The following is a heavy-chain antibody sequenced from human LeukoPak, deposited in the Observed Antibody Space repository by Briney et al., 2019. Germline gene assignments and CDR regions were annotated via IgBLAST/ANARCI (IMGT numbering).Heavy chain of an antibody. CDR3: ARRIAARPGGYWFDP. Sequence: SETLSLTCAVYGGSFSGYYWSWIRQPPGKGLEWIGEINHSGSTNYNPSLKSRVTISVDTSKNQFSLKVTSVTAADTAVYYCARRIAARPGGYWFDPWGQGTLVTVSS. D-gene: IGHD6-6*01. CDR1: GGSFSGYY. CDR2: INHSGST. V-gene: IGHV4-34*01. J-gene: IGHJ5*02.